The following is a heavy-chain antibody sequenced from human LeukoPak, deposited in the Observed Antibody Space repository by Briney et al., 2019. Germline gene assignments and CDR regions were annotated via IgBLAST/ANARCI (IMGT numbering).Heavy chain of an antibody. Sequence: SETLSLTCAVYGGSFSGYYWSWLRQPPGKGLEWIGEINHSGSTNYNPSLKSRVTISVDTSKNQFSLKLSSVTAADTAVYYCARARNLGYCSSTSCRGHMDVWGKGTTVTVSS. J-gene: IGHJ6*03. CDR1: GGSFSGYY. CDR2: INHSGST. D-gene: IGHD2-2*01. CDR3: ARARNLGYCSSTSCRGHMDV. V-gene: IGHV4-34*01.